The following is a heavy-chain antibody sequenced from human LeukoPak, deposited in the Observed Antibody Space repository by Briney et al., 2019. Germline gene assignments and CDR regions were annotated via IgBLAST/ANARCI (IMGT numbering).Heavy chain of an antibody. D-gene: IGHD1-14*01. Sequence: SGPTLSTPTQTLTLTCTFSGFSLRTNGVGVGWIRQPPGKALEWLAVIYWNDEKYYSPSLNNRLTITKDTSKSQVVLTMTNMDPADTATYYCVHRGVTSTGGTGAFDIWGQGTIVTVSS. V-gene: IGHV2-5*01. J-gene: IGHJ3*02. CDR3: VHRGVTSTGGTGAFDI. CDR1: GFSLRTNGVG. CDR2: IYWNDEK.